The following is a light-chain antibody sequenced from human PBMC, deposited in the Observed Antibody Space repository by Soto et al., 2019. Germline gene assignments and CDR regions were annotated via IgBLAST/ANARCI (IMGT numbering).Light chain of an antibody. J-gene: IGLJ1*01. Sequence: SALTQPASVSGSPGQSITISCTGTSTDIGDYNYVSWFQQHPGKAPKLMIYEVSYRPSGVSHRFSGSKSGNTASLTISGLQAEDEADYYCSSYTSSNTRFVFGTGTKVTVL. V-gene: IGLV2-14*01. CDR3: SSYTSSNTRFV. CDR1: STDIGDYNY. CDR2: EVS.